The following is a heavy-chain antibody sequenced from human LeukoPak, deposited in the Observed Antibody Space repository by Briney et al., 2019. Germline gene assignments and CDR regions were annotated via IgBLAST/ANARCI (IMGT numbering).Heavy chain of an antibody. CDR3: ARDNSGYPALGY. CDR1: GFTVSSNY. Sequence: GGSLRLSCAASGFTVSSNYMTWVRQAPGKGLEWVSVIYGGIKTYYADSVKGRFTISRDNSKNTVSLQMNSLRAEDTAVYYCARDNSGYPALGYWGQGTLVIVSS. D-gene: IGHD1-26*01. V-gene: IGHV3-53*01. J-gene: IGHJ4*02. CDR2: IYGGIKT.